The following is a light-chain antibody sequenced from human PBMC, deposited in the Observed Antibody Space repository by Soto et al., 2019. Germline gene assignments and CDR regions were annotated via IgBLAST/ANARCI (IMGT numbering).Light chain of an antibody. V-gene: IGLV2-14*01. CDR3: NSYTTSTTLA. J-gene: IGLJ2*01. CDR2: EVS. Sequence: QSALTQPASVSGSPGQSITISCTGTSRDVGGYNYVSWYQQHPGKAPKLMIYEVSNRPSGVSNRFSGSKSGNTASLTISGLQAEDEADYYCNSYTTSTTLAFGGGTKVTVL. CDR1: SRDVGGYNY.